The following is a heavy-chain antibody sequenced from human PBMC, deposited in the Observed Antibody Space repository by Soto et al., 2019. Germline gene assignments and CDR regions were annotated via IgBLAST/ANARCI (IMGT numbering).Heavy chain of an antibody. D-gene: IGHD5-12*01. Sequence: QVRLQESGPGLLKPSETLSLTCTVSGGSINTFYWSWVRQPAGKGLEWIGRIFSSGSTSFNPSLESRLAMSVDTSKNPFSLHLGSVTAADMDVYYCAREGSYSAYNFAHGIQLWSFDFWGQGALVTVSS. V-gene: IGHV4-4*07. CDR2: IFSSGST. J-gene: IGHJ4*02. CDR3: AREGSYSAYNFAHGIQLWSFDF. CDR1: GGSINTFY.